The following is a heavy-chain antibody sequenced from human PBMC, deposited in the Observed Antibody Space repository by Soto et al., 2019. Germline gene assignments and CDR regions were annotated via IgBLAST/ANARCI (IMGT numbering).Heavy chain of an antibody. J-gene: IGHJ5*02. CDR3: ARDSEGSSSWYDWFDP. V-gene: IGHV1-3*04. CDR2: IDTVNGNT. CDR1: GYTFYKFT. D-gene: IGHD6-13*01. Sequence: GASVKVSCKASGYTFYKFTIHWVRQDPGHRLEWMGWIDTVNGNTKSSQNFQGRVTITRDTSATTVYMELSSLRSEDTAVYYCARDSEGSSSWYDWFDPWGQGTLVTVSS.